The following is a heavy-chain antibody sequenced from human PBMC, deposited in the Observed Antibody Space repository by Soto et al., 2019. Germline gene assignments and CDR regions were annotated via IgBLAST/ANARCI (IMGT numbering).Heavy chain of an antibody. CDR2: ISGSGGST. J-gene: IGHJ6*02. Sequence: GGSLRLSCAASGFTFSSYAMSWVRRAPGKGLEWVSAISGSGGSTYYADSVKGRFTISRDNSKNTLYLQMNSLRAEDTAVYYCAKGRWSANYDYYRMDVWGQGTTVTVSS. D-gene: IGHD6-13*01. V-gene: IGHV3-23*01. CDR1: GFTFSSYA. CDR3: AKGRWSANYDYYRMDV.